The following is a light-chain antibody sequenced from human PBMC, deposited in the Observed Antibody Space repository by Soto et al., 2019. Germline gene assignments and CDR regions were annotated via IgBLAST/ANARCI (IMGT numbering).Light chain of an antibody. Sequence: QSVLTQLPSVSGAPGPRITISCTGRSSHIGADYDVHWYQQLPRTAPQLLISGNSNRPSGVPDRFSGSNSGTSASLAITGLQAEDEEDYYCQSYDSSLSAVVFGGGTQLTVL. CDR2: GNS. J-gene: IGLJ7*01. CDR1: SSHIGADYD. CDR3: QSYDSSLSAVV. V-gene: IGLV1-40*01.